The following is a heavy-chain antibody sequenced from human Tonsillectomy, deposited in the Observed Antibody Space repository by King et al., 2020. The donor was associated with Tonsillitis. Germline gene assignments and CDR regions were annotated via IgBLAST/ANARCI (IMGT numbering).Heavy chain of an antibody. CDR1: GFTFSSYS. Sequence: VQLVESGGGLVKPGGSLRLSCAASGFTFSSYSMNWVRQAPGKGLEWVSSISSSSSYIYYADSGKGRFTISRDNAKNSLYLQMNSLRADDTAVYYCARLGRGGVVATTGNWYFVLWGRGTLVTVSS. D-gene: IGHD1-26*01. V-gene: IGHV3-21*01. CDR3: ARLGRGGVVATTGNWYFVL. J-gene: IGHJ2*01. CDR2: ISSSSSYI.